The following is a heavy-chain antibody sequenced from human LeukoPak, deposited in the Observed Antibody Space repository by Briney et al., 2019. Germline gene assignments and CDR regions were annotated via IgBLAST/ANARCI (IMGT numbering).Heavy chain of an antibody. V-gene: IGHV3-74*01. CDR2: IGSDGGST. Sequence: PGGSLRLSCTASGFTFSGYWMNWVRQAPGKGLVWVSRIGSDGGSTNSADSVKGRFTISRDNAKNTLYLQMTSLRAEDTAVYYCARGGSGIFYYWGQGTLVTVS. CDR3: ARGGSGIFYY. J-gene: IGHJ4*02. D-gene: IGHD1-26*01. CDR1: GFTFSGYW.